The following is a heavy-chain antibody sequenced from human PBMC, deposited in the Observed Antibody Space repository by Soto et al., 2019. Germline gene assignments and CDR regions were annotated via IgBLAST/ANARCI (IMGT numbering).Heavy chain of an antibody. CDR1: GFIVSSYA. Sequence: PWGSLRLSCAASGFIVSSYAMTWVRQAPGKGLEWVSTIVGGGGSTFYADSVKGRFTTSRDNLKNTLYLQMNTLRAEDTAVYYCATRARYSSSWSQFDPWGQGTLVTVSS. CDR3: ATRARYSSSWSQFDP. CDR2: IVGGGGST. J-gene: IGHJ5*02. D-gene: IGHD6-13*01. V-gene: IGHV3-23*01.